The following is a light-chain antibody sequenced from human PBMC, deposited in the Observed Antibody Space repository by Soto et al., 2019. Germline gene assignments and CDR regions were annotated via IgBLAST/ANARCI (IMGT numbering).Light chain of an antibody. CDR3: CSYAGSYSLYV. CDR1: SSDVGDYNY. Sequence: SALTQPRSVSGSPRQSVTISCTGTSSDVGDYNYVSWYQQHPGKAPKLMIYDVSKRPSGVPDRFSGSKSGNTASLTISGLQAEDEADYYCCSYAGSYSLYVFGTGTKLTVL. J-gene: IGLJ1*01. V-gene: IGLV2-11*01. CDR2: DVS.